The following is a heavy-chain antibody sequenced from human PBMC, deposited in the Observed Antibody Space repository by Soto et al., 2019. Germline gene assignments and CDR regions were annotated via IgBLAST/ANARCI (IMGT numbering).Heavy chain of an antibody. D-gene: IGHD3-9*01. CDR1: GFTFSSYA. CDR2: ISGSGGST. J-gene: IGHJ6*03. CDR3: ARGTYDILTGYYSYYYYYMDV. V-gene: IGHV3-23*01. Sequence: PGGSLRLSCAASGFTFSSYAMSWVRQAPGKGLEWVSAISGSGGSTYYADSVKGRFTISRDNSKNTLYLQMNSLRAEDTAVYYCARGTYDILTGYYSYYYYYMDVWGKGTTVTV.